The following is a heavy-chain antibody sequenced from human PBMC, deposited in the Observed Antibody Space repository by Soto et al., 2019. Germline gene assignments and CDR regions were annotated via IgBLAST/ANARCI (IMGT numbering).Heavy chain of an antibody. Sequence: KPSETLSLTCIVSGDSINSTSYYWGWIRQPPGQGLEWIASIYFSGSTYNNPSLKSRLTVSVDPSKSQFSLKLSSVTAADTALYYCARQRIVAAGTFVGYWGQGSLVTVSS. CDR3: ARQRIVAAGTFVGY. CDR1: GDSINSTSYY. D-gene: IGHD6-13*01. CDR2: IYFSGST. J-gene: IGHJ4*02. V-gene: IGHV4-39*01.